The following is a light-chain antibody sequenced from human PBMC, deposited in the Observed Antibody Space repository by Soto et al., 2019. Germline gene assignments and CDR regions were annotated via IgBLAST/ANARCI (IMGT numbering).Light chain of an antibody. Sequence: DIVFTQSPGTLSLSPGERASLCCRASQSVSSFYLAWYQQKPGQAPRLLIYGASRRATGIPDRFSGSGSGTDFTLTISRLEPEDFAVYYCQQYGNSLWTFGQGTKVELK. V-gene: IGKV3-20*01. J-gene: IGKJ1*01. CDR1: QSVSSFY. CDR3: QQYGNSLWT. CDR2: GAS.